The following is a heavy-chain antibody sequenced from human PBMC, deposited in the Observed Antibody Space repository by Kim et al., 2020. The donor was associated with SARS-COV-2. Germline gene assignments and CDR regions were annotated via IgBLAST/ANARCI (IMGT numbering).Heavy chain of an antibody. D-gene: IGHD2-2*01. J-gene: IGHJ5*02. CDR2: IIPIFGTA. V-gene: IGHV1-69*13. CDR3: ARSPVNQLLFLFDP. Sequence: SVKVSCKASGGTFSSYAISWVRQAPGQGLEWMGGIIPIFGTANYAQKFQGRVTITADESTSTAYMELSSLRSEDTAVYYCARSPVNQLLFLFDPWGQGTLVTVSS. CDR1: GGTFSSYA.